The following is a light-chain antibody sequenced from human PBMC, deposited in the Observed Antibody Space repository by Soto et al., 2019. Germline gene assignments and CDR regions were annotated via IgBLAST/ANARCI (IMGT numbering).Light chain of an antibody. J-gene: IGLJ1*01. V-gene: IGLV2-14*01. CDR3: SSYTSSSTHNYV. Sequence: QSALTQPASVSGSPGQSITISCTGTCSDVGGYNYVSWYQQHPGKAPKLMIYDVSNRPSGVSNRFSGSKSGNTASLTISGLQAEDEADYYCSSYTSSSTHNYVFGTGTKVTVL. CDR2: DVS. CDR1: CSDVGGYNY.